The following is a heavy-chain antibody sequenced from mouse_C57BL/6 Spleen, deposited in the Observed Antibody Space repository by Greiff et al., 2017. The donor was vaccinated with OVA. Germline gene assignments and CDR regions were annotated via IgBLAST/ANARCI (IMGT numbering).Heavy chain of an antibody. CDR2: IYPGDGDT. V-gene: IGHV1-82*01. CDR1: GYAFSSSW. J-gene: IGHJ1*03. Sequence: QVQLKESGPELVKPGASVKISCKASGYAFSSSWMNWVKQRPGKGLEWIGRIYPGDGDTNYNGKFKGKATLTADKSSSTSYMQLRSLTSEDSAVYCCAPNYYGSENWYFDVWGTGTTVTVSS. CDR3: APNYYGSENWYFDV. D-gene: IGHD1-1*01.